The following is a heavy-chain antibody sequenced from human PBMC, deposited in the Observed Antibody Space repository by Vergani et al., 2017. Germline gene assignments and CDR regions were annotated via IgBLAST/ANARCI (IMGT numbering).Heavy chain of an antibody. CDR1: GFTFSNYL. CDR2: ITQDGSEK. Sequence: EVQLVESGGGLVQPGGSLRLSCAASGFTFSNYLMTWVRQAPGKGLEWLANITQDGSEKYYVASVRGRFTISRDNAKNSLYLQMNSLRAEDTAVYYCARDVRYFYLWGRGTLVAASA. CDR3: ARDVRYFYL. V-gene: IGHV3-7*03. J-gene: IGHJ2*01.